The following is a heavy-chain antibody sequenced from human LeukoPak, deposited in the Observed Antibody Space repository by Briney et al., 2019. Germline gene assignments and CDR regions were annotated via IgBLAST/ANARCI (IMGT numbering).Heavy chain of an antibody. CDR1: GGSISSGGYY. CDR3: ARYGFGELFPTNWFDP. D-gene: IGHD3-10*01. Sequence: PSETLSLTCTVSGGSISSGGYYWSWIRQHPGKGLEWIGYIYYSGSTYYNPSLKSRVTISVDTSKNQFSLKLSSVTAADTAVYYCARYGFGELFPTNWFDPWGQGTLVTVSS. V-gene: IGHV4-31*03. J-gene: IGHJ5*02. CDR2: IYYSGST.